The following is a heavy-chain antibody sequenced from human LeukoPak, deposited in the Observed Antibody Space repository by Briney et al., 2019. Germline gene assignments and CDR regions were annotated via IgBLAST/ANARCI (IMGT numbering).Heavy chain of an antibody. V-gene: IGHV3-7*01. J-gene: IGHJ4*02. CDR1: GFIFSSYW. Sequence: GGSQRLSCAASGFIFSSYWMAWVRQAPGKGLEWVANIKEDGSEKNYVDSVKGRFTISRDNAKNSLYLQMNSLRADDTAVYYCAREDTGYSFGYGPIDYWGQGTLVTVSS. CDR2: IKEDGSEK. D-gene: IGHD5-18*01. CDR3: AREDTGYSFGYGPIDY.